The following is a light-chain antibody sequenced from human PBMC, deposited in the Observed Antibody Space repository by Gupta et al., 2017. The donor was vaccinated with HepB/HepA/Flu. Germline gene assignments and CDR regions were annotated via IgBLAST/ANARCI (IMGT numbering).Light chain of an antibody. Sequence: DIVMTHSPDSLSVSLGERATINCKSSQSVLHSSNNKNYLGWYQQKPGQPPKLLIYWATTRESGVPDRFSGSGSGTELTLTISSLQAEDVAVYYCKQVLSTRLCIFRQGTKMEIK. CDR3: KQVLSTRLCI. CDR1: QSVLHSSNNKNY. J-gene: IGKJ2*04. V-gene: IGKV4-1*01. CDR2: WAT.